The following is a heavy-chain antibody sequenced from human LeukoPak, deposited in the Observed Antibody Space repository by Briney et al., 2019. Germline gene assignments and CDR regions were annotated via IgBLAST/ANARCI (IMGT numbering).Heavy chain of an antibody. CDR2: IGTSSTTI. D-gene: IGHD6-25*01. Sequence: GGSLRLSCAASGFTFSSYTMNWVRQPPGKGLEWVSNIGTSSTTIYYADSVKGRFTISRDNAKNSLYLQMNSLRAGDTAVYYCARFAAGGSYYYYMDVWGKGTTVTVSS. CDR3: ARFAAGGSYYYYMDV. J-gene: IGHJ6*03. CDR1: GFTFSSYT. V-gene: IGHV3-48*01.